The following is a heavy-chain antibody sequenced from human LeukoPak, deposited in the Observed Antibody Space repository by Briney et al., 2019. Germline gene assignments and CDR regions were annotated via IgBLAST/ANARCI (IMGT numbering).Heavy chain of an antibody. J-gene: IGHJ4*02. Sequence: GGSLRLSCAASGFTFSSYGMHWVRQAPGKGLEWVAVISYDGSNKYYADSVKGRFTISRDNSKNTLYLQMNSLRAEDTAVYYCARGSQLRYFDWLSDYWGQGTLVTVSS. CDR2: ISYDGSNK. V-gene: IGHV3-30*03. CDR1: GFTFSSYG. CDR3: ARGSQLRYFDWLSDY. D-gene: IGHD3-9*01.